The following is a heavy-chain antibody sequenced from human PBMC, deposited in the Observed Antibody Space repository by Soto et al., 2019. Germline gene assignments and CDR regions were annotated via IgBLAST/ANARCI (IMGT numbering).Heavy chain of an antibody. CDR1: GYTFTSYD. D-gene: IGHD2-15*01. CDR2: MNPNSGST. Sequence: GASVKVSCKASGYTFTSYDINWLRQATGQGLEWMGWMNPNSGSTGYAQKFQGRVTMTRNTSISTAYMELSSLRSEDTAVYYCASVNCSGGSCFFDYWGQGTLVTVSS. J-gene: IGHJ4*02. V-gene: IGHV1-8*01. CDR3: ASVNCSGGSCFFDY.